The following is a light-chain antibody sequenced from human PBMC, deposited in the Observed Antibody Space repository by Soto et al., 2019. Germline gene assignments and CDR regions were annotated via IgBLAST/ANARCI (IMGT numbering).Light chain of an antibody. CDR2: GAS. Sequence: DIQMTQSPPSLSASVGDRVTITCRASQAITNYVAWFQQKPGKAPKSLIYGASSLQSGVPSRFSGSGSGTEFTLTISSLQPDDFATYYCQQYTSYPWTFGQGTKVDIK. J-gene: IGKJ1*01. CDR3: QQYTSYPWT. CDR1: QAITNY. V-gene: IGKV1-16*01.